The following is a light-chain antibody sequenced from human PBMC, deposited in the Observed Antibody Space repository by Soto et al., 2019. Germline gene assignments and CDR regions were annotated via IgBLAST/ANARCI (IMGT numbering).Light chain of an antibody. CDR3: SSYAGTAYV. J-gene: IGLJ1*01. V-gene: IGLV2-8*01. Sequence: QSALTQPPSASGSPGQSVTISCTGTSSDVGGYNYVSWYQQHPGKAPKLMIYEVTKRPSGVPDRFSGSKSGNTASLTVSGLQAEDEADYYCSSYAGTAYVFGTGTQLTVL. CDR2: EVT. CDR1: SSDVGGYNY.